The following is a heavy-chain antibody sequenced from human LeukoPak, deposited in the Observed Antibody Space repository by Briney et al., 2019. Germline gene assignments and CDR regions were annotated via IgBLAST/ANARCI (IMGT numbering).Heavy chain of an antibody. CDR2: IKQDGSEK. CDR1: GFTFSDCR. V-gene: IGHV3-7*01. Sequence: PGGSLRLSCAASGFTFSDCRMNWVRQAPGKGLEWVANIKQDGSEKYYVDSVKGRFTISRDNAKNSLYLQMNSLRAEDTAVYYCARGGQDDYGLVIDYWGQGTLVTVSS. J-gene: IGHJ4*02. CDR3: ARGGQDDYGLVIDY. D-gene: IGHD4-17*01.